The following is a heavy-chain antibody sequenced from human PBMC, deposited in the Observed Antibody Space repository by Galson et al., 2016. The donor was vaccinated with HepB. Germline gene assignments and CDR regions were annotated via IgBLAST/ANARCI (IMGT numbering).Heavy chain of an antibody. Sequence: QSGAEVKKSGESLKISCKASGYKFGYYWIGWVRQVPGKGLEWMGIFYPGDSDARYSPSFQGQVTFTADESTSTADLQWTSLKPSDTAMYYCARQEQLSALHLYFGVWGRGTRLPVAS. CDR2: FYPGDSDA. V-gene: IGHV5-51*01. CDR1: GYKFGYYW. D-gene: IGHD1/OR15-1a*01. CDR3: ARQEQLSALHLYFGV. J-gene: IGHJ2*01.